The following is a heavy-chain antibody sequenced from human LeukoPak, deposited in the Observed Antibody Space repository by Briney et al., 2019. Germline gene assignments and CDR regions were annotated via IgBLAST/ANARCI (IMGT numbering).Heavy chain of an antibody. CDR3: ARWGRGAIEALDYYYYYMDV. CDR2: IYTGGSN. Sequence: SEPLSLTCSVSGVPISSSYWSWIRPPPGKGLEWIGYIYTGGSNNYNPSLKRRVTISVDTSKNQFSLKLSSVTAVDTAVYDCARWGRGAIEALDYYYYYMDVWGKGTTVSVSS. V-gene: IGHV4-4*09. D-gene: IGHD3-10*01. CDR1: GVPISSSY. J-gene: IGHJ6*03.